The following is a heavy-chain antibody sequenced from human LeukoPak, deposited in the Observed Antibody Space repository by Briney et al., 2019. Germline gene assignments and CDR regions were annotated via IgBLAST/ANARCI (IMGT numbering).Heavy chain of an antibody. V-gene: IGHV3-48*04. CDR2: ISSSSSTI. Sequence: GGSLRLSCAASGFTFSSYSMNWVRQAPGKGLEWVSYISSSSSTIYYADSVRGRFTISRDNAKSSLFLQMNSLRVEDTAVYYCANLWEMGYWGQGTLVTVSS. D-gene: IGHD5-24*01. CDR3: ANLWEMGY. J-gene: IGHJ4*02. CDR1: GFTFSSYS.